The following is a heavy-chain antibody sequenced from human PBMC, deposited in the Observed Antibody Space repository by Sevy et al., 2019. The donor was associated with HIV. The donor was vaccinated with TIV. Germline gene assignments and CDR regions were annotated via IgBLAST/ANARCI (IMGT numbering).Heavy chain of an antibody. CDR1: GGSVSSGSYY. D-gene: IGHD1-1*01. CDR2: IYYSGST. CDR3: ARVYKSINY. Sequence: SETLSLTCTVSGGSVSSGSYYWSWIRQPPGKGLEWIGYIYYSGSTNYNPSLKSRVTISVDTSKNQFSLKLGSVTAADTAVYYCARVYKSINYWGQGTLVTVSS. V-gene: IGHV4-61*01. J-gene: IGHJ4*02.